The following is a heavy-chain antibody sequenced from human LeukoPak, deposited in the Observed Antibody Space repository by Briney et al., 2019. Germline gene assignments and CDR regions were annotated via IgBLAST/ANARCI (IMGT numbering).Heavy chain of an antibody. CDR3: ARGGGWNYADYGGRWFDP. V-gene: IGHV1-18*01. CDR1: GYMFNSHG. J-gene: IGHJ5*02. D-gene: IGHD4-17*01. Sequence: ASVKVSCKPSGYMFNSHGITWVRQAPGQGLEWMGWISTYKGNTKYAEKFQGRVTITTDTSTATAYMELRSLRSDDTAVYYCARGGGWNYADYGGRWFDPWGQGTLVTVSS. CDR2: ISTYKGNT.